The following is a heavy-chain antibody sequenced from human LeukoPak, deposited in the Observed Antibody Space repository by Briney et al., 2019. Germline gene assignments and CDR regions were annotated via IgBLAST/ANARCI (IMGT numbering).Heavy chain of an antibody. J-gene: IGHJ3*02. CDR1: GFTFSSSA. Sequence: GGSLRLSCAASGFTFSSSAMSWVRQAPGKGLEWVSYISSSSVVIYYADSVKGRFTVSRDNAKNSLYLQMNSLRDEDTAIYYCVRSDAFDIWGRGTMVTVSS. V-gene: IGHV3-48*02. CDR3: VRSDAFDI. CDR2: ISSSSVVI.